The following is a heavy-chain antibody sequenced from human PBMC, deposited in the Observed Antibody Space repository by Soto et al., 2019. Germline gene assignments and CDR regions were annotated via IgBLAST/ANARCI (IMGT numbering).Heavy chain of an antibody. CDR3: AREVNVVALSDAFDI. D-gene: IGHD2-8*01. CDR2: ISNRGTP. Sequence: QVQLQESGPGLVKPSQTLSLICTVSGDSISSENYFWSWIRKPPGQGLEWVGYISNRGTPYYNPSLKSRVTISLDTSKNRFSLDMYSVTAADTAVYYCAREVNVVALSDAFDIWGQGTMVTVSS. CDR1: GDSISSENYF. J-gene: IGHJ3*02. V-gene: IGHV4-30-4*01.